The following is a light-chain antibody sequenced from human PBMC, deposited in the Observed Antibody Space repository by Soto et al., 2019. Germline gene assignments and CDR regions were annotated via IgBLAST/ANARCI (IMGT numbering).Light chain of an antibody. V-gene: IGLV2-8*01. CDR3: SSFEASNNLL. Sequence: QSSLTQPPSASGSPGQSVTISCTGTSSDVGDYNYVSWYQQHPGKAPKLMIYEVSKRPSGVPDRFSGSKSGNTASLTVSGLQVEDEADYYCSSFEASNNLLFGGGTKLTVL. J-gene: IGLJ2*01. CDR2: EVS. CDR1: SSDVGDYNY.